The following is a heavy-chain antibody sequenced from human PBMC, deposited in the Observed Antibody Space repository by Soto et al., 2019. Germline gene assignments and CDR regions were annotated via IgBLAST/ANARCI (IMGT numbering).Heavy chain of an antibody. V-gene: IGHV2-5*02. CDR3: ARRRGGFGGGWTTPYFDY. CDR2: IYWDDDK. J-gene: IGHJ4*02. Sequence: QITLKESGPTVVKPTQTLTLTCSLSGFSLNTGGVGVGWIRQPPGKALEWLAVIYWDDDKSWNPSLRDRLTINRDASDDQGGLTVTNMDPVDTGTYYCARRRGGFGGGWTTPYFDYWGQGTLVTVSS. D-gene: IGHD6-19*01. CDR1: GFSLNTGGVG.